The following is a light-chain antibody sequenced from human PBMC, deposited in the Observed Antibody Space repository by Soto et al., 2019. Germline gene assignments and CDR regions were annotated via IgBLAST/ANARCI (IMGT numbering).Light chain of an antibody. CDR2: AAS. J-gene: IGKJ3*01. CDR1: QGISTY. V-gene: IGKV1-27*01. CDR3: QKHNGAPFT. Sequence: DIQRTQSPSSLSASIGDRVTITCRASQGISTYLAWYQQKPGKVPKLLIYAASTLQSGVPSRFSGSGSGTDFTLTINNLQHEDVATYYCQKHNGAPFTFGPGTKVDIK.